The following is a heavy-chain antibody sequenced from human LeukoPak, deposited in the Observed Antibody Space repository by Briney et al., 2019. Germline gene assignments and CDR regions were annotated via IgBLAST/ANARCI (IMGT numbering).Heavy chain of an antibody. V-gene: IGHV4-4*07. D-gene: IGHD5-18*01. J-gene: IGHJ4*02. CDR3: VRDVDTFFDY. Sequence: SETLSLTCAVSGGSISNYYWSWIRQPAGKGLEWLGRIYFTGSTIYNPSLTSRVTMSLDTSKRRFSLKLDSVTAADTAVYYCVRDVDTFFDYWGQGTLVTVSS. CDR1: GGSISNYY. CDR2: IYFTGST.